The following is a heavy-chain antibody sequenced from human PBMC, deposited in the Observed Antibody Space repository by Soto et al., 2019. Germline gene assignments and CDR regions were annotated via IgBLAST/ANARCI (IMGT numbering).Heavy chain of an antibody. CDR2: INPNSGVT. J-gene: IGHJ4*02. D-gene: IGHD6-19*01. CDR1: GYTFTDYY. V-gene: IGHV1-2*04. Sequence: QVQLVQSGAEVKKPGASVKVSCKASGYTFTDYYVHWVRRAPGQGLEWMGWINPNSGVTNYAQKFQGWVTLTSDTSVSTAYMELKRLKSDDTAVFFCARGVSGWSPFDVWGQGTLVTVSS. CDR3: ARGVSGWSPFDV.